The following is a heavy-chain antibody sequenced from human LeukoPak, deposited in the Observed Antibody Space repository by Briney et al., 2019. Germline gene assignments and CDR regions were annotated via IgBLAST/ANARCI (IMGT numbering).Heavy chain of an antibody. CDR1: GFTFDDYA. CDR2: ISWNSGFI. J-gene: IGHJ4*02. D-gene: IGHD4-17*01. CDR3: ARGWLTVTTNSFDY. Sequence: GGSLRLSCAASGFTFDDYAMHWVRQVPGKGLEWVSGISWNSGFIAYSDSVKGRFTISRGNAKNSLYLQMNSLTAEDTALYYCARGWLTVTTNSFDYWGQGTLVTVSS. V-gene: IGHV3-9*01.